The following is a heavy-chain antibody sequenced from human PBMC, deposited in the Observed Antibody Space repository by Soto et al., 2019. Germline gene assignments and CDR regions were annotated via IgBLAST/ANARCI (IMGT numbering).Heavy chain of an antibody. V-gene: IGHV3-21*02. CDR1: GFMFNAYS. CDR3: ATPYYYNH. D-gene: IGHD3-22*01. Sequence: VQLVQSGAEVKKPGSSVRVSCAASGFMFNAYSMNWVRQAPGKGLEWLASITSDSSHIDYADSVRGRFAVSRDNARKSLYLQMDSLGVEDTGVYYCATPYYYNHWGPGTLVTVSS. CDR2: ITSDSSHI. J-gene: IGHJ5*02.